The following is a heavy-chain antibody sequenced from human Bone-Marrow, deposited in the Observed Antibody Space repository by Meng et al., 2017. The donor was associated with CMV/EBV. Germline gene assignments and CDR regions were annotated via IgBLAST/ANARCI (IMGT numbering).Heavy chain of an antibody. J-gene: IGHJ5*02. CDR2: IYHSGST. CDR3: ARDIVVVPAAFKNWFDP. V-gene: IGHV4-4*02. Sequence: SETLSLTCAVSGGSISSSNWWSWVRQPPGKGLEWIGEIYHSGSTNYNPSLKSRVTISVDKSKNQFSLKLSSVTAADTAVYYCARDIVVVPAAFKNWFDPWGQGTLVTVSS. D-gene: IGHD2-2*01. CDR1: GGSISSSNW.